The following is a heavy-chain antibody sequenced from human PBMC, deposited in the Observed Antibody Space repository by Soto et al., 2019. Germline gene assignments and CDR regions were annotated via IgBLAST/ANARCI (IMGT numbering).Heavy chain of an antibody. Sequence: SQTLSLTCAISGDSVSSNSAAWNWIRQFPSRGLEWLGRTYYRSTWYSYYAESLKGRITVNPDTSKNQFSLQLNSVTPGDTAIYYCARSSGSLDYWGQGTLVTVSS. J-gene: IGHJ4*02. V-gene: IGHV6-1*01. CDR3: ARSSGSLDY. D-gene: IGHD3-10*01. CDR1: GDSVSSNSAA. CDR2: TYYRSTWYS.